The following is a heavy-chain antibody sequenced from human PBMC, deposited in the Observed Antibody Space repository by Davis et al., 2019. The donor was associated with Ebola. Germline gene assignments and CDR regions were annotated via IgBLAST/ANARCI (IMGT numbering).Heavy chain of an antibody. V-gene: IGHV4-59*01. CDR2: IYYSGST. Sequence: MPGGSLRLSCTVSGGSISSYYWSWIRQPPGKGLEWIGYIYYSGSTNYNPSLKSRVTISVDTSKNQFSLKLSSVTAADTAVYYCARAVWGKGYYYGMDVWGQGTTVTVSS. D-gene: IGHD1-26*01. CDR1: GGSISSYY. J-gene: IGHJ6*02. CDR3: ARAVWGKGYYYGMDV.